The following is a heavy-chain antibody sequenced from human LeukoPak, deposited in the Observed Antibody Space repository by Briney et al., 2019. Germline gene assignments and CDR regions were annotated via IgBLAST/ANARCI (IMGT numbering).Heavy chain of an antibody. J-gene: IGHJ3*02. CDR2: ISGSGGST. V-gene: IGHV3-23*01. D-gene: IGHD3-22*01. Sequence: GGSLRLSCAASGFTFSSYAMSWVRQAPGKGLEWVSAISGSGGSTYYADSVKGRFTTSRDNSKNTLYLQMNSLRAEDTAVYYCAKDAYYDSSGYYDVGDAFDIWGQGTMVTVSS. CDR1: GFTFSSYA. CDR3: AKDAYYDSSGYYDVGDAFDI.